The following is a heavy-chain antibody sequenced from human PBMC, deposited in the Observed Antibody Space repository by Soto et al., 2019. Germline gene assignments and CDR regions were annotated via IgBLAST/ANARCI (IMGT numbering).Heavy chain of an antibody. CDR2: IFWNDEK. V-gene: IGHV2-5*01. CDR1: GFSLSTSGVG. CDR3: AHTAFSYRITDYFDY. Sequence: QITLKQSGPTLVKPTQTLTLTCTFSGFSLSTSGVGVGWIRQPPGKALEWLGCIFWNDEKRYSPSLRSGLTITNDTSKNQAVLTMANVDPLHTATYYCAHTAFSYRITDYFDYWGPGVLVTFSS. J-gene: IGHJ4*02. D-gene: IGHD1-20*01.